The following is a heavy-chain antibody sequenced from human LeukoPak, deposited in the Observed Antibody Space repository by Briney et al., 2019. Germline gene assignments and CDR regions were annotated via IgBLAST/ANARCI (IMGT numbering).Heavy chain of an antibody. CDR2: INPNSGGT. Sequence: ASVTVSCKASGYTFTDYYIHWVRQAPGQGLEWMGWINPNSGGTSYAQKFQDRVTLTRDTSIRTAYMELSRLTSDDTAVYYCARHPNLDYWGQGTLVFASS. CDR3: ARHPNLDY. J-gene: IGHJ4*02. CDR1: GYTFTDYY. V-gene: IGHV1-2*02.